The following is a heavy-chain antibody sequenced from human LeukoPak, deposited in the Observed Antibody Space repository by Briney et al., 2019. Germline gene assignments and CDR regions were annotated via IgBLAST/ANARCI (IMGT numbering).Heavy chain of an antibody. V-gene: IGHV4-4*07. D-gene: IGHD3-10*01. Sequence: SETLSLTCTVSGGSISSYYWSWIRQPAGKGLEWIGRIYTSGSTNYNPSLKSRATMSVDTSKNQFSLKVSSVAAADAAVYYCARENWFGELFCSYYYYVMDVWGGRTTVIVSS. J-gene: IGHJ6*01. CDR2: IYTSGST. CDR1: GGSISSYY. CDR3: ARENWFGELFCSYYYYVMDV.